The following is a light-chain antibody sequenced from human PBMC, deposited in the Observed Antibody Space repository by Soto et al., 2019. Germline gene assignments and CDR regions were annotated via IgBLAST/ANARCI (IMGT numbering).Light chain of an antibody. CDR2: WAS. Sequence: DIQMTQSPSSLSASVGDRVTITCRASQSISSYLNWYQQKPGQPPKVLIYWASTRESGVPDRFSGSGSGTDFTLTISSLQAEDVAVYYCQQYYSAPISFGQGTRLEIK. V-gene: IGKV4-1*01. CDR1: QSISSY. CDR3: QQYYSAPIS. J-gene: IGKJ5*01.